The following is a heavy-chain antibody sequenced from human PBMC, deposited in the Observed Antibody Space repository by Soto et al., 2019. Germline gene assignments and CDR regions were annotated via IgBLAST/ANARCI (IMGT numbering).Heavy chain of an antibody. J-gene: IGHJ4*02. Sequence: QVQLVQSGAEVKKPGASVKVSCKDSGYTFTGYGISWVRQAPGQGLEWMGWIGVYNGDAKYAEKFQGRVTMTIDTSTSTAHMELRSLRYDHTAVHYCARDEVVLNFDYWGQGTLLTVSS. CDR1: GYTFTGYG. V-gene: IGHV1-18*01. CDR3: ARDEVVLNFDY. D-gene: IGHD3-22*01. CDR2: IGVYNGDA.